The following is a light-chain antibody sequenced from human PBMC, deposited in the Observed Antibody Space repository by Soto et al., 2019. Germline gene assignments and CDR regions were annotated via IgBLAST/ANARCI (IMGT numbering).Light chain of an antibody. J-gene: IGLJ2*01. CDR3: CSYAGSYPKV. Sequence: QSALTQPRSVSGSPGQSVTISCTGTSSDVGGYNYVSWYQQHPGKAPKLMIYDVSKRPSGVPDRFSGSKSGNTASLTISGLQAEDEADYYCCSYAGSYPKVFGGGTKVTVL. CDR1: SSDVGGYNY. CDR2: DVS. V-gene: IGLV2-11*01.